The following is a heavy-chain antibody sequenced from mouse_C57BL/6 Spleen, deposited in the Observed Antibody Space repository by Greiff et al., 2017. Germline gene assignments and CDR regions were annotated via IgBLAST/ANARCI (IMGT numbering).Heavy chain of an antibody. CDR3: AREKEGGYDYFDY. D-gene: IGHD2-2*01. J-gene: IGHJ2*01. Sequence: EVKLVESEGGLVQPGSSMKLSCTASGFTFSDYYMAWVRQVPEKGLEWVANINYDGSSTYYLDSLKSRFIISRDNAKNILYLQMSSLKSEDTATYYCAREKEGGYDYFDYWGQGTTRTVSS. CDR2: INYDGSST. CDR1: GFTFSDYY. V-gene: IGHV5-16*01.